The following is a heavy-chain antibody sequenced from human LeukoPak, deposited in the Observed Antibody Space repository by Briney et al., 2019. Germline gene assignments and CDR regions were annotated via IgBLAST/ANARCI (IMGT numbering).Heavy chain of an antibody. Sequence: GGSLRLSXAASGFTFSSYGMHWVGQAPGKGLEWVAVIWYDGSNKYYADSVKGRFTISRDNSKNTLYLQMNSLRAEDTAVYYCAKDRTLAAAGTDVDYWGQGTLVTVSS. CDR1: GFTFSSYG. V-gene: IGHV3-33*06. CDR2: IWYDGSNK. J-gene: IGHJ4*02. D-gene: IGHD6-13*01. CDR3: AKDRTLAAAGTDVDY.